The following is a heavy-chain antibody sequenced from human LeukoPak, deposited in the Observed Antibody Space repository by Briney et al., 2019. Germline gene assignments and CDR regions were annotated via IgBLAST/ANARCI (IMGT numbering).Heavy chain of an antibody. V-gene: IGHV1-2*02. D-gene: IGHD2-2*01. J-gene: IGHJ6*03. CDR2: INPNSGGT. Sequence: EASVKVSCKASGYTFTGYYMHWVRQAPGQGLEWMGWINPNSGGTNYAQKFQGRVTMTRDTSISTAYMELSRLRSDDTAVYYCARARIVVVPADYYYYYMDVWGKGTTVTVSS. CDR1: GYTFTGYY. CDR3: ARARIVVVPADYYYYYMDV.